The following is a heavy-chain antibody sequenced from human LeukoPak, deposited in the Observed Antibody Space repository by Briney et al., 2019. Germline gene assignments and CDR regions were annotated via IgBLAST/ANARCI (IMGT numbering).Heavy chain of an antibody. CDR2: ISGSGGST. D-gene: IGHD6-19*01. CDR3: AKGIAVAGGAFDI. CDR1: GFTFSSYA. V-gene: IGHV3-23*01. Sequence: HPGGSLRLSRAASGFTFSSYAMSWVRQAPGKGLEWVSAISGSGGSTYYADSVKGRFTISRDNSKNTLYLQMNSLRAEDTAVYYCAKGIAVAGGAFDIWGQGTMVTVSS. J-gene: IGHJ3*02.